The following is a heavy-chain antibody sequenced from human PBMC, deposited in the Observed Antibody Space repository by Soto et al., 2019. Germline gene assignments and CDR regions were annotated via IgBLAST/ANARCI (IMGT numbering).Heavy chain of an antibody. D-gene: IGHD3-22*01. CDR3: AKDRRYYDTPDDFDI. CDR1: GFTFSSYA. CDR2: ISGSGGST. V-gene: IGHV3-23*01. Sequence: PGGSLRLSCAASGFTFSSYAMSWVRPAPGKGLEWVSAISGSGGSTYYADSVKGRFTISRDNSKNTLYLQMNSLRAEATAVYYCAKDRRYYDTPDDFDICGQRTMVTVSS. J-gene: IGHJ3*02.